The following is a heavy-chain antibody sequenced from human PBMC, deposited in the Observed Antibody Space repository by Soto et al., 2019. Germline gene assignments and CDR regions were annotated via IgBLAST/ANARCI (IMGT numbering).Heavy chain of an antibody. CDR2: IIPILNIA. D-gene: IGHD2-21*01. CDR1: GGTFSSYP. CDR3: ARTRAATDSLYWFDP. J-gene: IGHJ5*02. V-gene: IGHV1-69*02. Sequence: SVKVSCKASGGTFSSYPISWVRQAPGQGLEWMGRIIPILNIANYAQKFQGRVTLTADKSTNTAYMELSSLRSEDAAVYYCARTRAATDSLYWFDPWGQGTLVTVSS.